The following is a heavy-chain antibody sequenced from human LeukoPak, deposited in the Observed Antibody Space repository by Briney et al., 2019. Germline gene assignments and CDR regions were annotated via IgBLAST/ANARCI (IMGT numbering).Heavy chain of an antibody. CDR3: ARGPNYDSSGWGGYYFDY. V-gene: IGHV4-61*08. Sequence: NPSETLSLTCTVSGGSISSGGYYWSWIRQHPGKGLEWIGYIYYSGSTNYNPSLKSRVTMSVDTSKNQFSLKLSSVTAADTAVYYCARGPNYDSSGWGGYYFDYWGQGTLVTVSS. CDR1: GGSISSGGYY. D-gene: IGHD3-22*01. CDR2: IYYSGST. J-gene: IGHJ4*02.